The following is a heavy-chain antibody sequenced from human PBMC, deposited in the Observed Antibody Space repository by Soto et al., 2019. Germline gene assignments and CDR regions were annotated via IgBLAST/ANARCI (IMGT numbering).Heavy chain of an antibody. J-gene: IGHJ6*02. CDR1: VFSFSTYS. V-gene: IGHV3-23*01. Sequence: GGSLRLSCAASVFSFSTYSVAWVRQAPGKGLEWVSSISASGTTTVYADSVKGRFTISRDNSNNILYLQMNNLRPDDTAKYYCAKDVESGNPLIYFYYGLDVWGQGTTVTVSS. CDR2: ISASGTTT. D-gene: IGHD3-3*01. CDR3: AKDVESGNPLIYFYYGLDV.